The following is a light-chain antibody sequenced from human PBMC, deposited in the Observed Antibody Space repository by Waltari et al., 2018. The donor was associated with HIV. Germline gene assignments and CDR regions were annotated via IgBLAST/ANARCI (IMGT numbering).Light chain of an antibody. CDR1: QMVSNS. CDR2: DAS. J-gene: IGKJ4*01. Sequence: EIVLTQSPATLSLSPGERATLSCRASQMVSNSLIWYQQKPGQAPRLLIYDASNRATGVPARFSGSGSGTDFTLTISSLEPEDFAVYYCQQRSNWPPITFGGGTKVEIK. V-gene: IGKV3-11*01. CDR3: QQRSNWPPIT.